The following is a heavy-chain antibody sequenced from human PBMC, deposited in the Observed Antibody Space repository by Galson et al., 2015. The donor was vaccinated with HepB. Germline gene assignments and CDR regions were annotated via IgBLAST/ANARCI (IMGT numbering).Heavy chain of an antibody. J-gene: IGHJ3*02. CDR1: GGSISSYY. CDR2: IYYSGST. D-gene: IGHD4-23*01. CDR3: ARGDDYGGNRGVSDAFDI. Sequence: TLSLTCTVSGGSISSYYWSWIRQPPGKGLEWIGYIYYSGSTNYNPSLKSRVTISVDTSKNQFSLKLSSVTAADTAVYYCARGDDYGGNRGVSDAFDIWGQGTMVTVSS. V-gene: IGHV4-59*01.